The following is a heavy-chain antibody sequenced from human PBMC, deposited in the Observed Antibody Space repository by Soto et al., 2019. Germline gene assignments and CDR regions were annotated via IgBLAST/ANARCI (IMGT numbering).Heavy chain of an antibody. CDR2: ISGYNGNT. D-gene: IGHD6-19*01. CDR3: SRFIMVGGWFDPNYYHGMDV. Sequence: ASVKVSCKTSGYTFSNYGINWVRQAPGQGLEWMGWISGYNGNTNYAQTVQGRVTMTTDTSTGTVYMELRSLKSDDTAIYYCSRFIMVGGWFDPNYYHGMDVWGQGTTVTVSS. J-gene: IGHJ6*02. CDR1: GYTFSNYG. V-gene: IGHV1-18*01.